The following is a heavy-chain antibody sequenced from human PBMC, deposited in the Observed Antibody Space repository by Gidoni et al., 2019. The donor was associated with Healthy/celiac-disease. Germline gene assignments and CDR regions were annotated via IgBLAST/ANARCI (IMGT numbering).Heavy chain of an antibody. J-gene: IGHJ3*02. CDR1: GFSLSNARMG. V-gene: IGHV2-26*01. Sequence: QVTLKESGPVLVKPTETLTLTCTVSGFSLSNARMGVSWIRQPPGKALEWLAHIFSNDEKSYSTSLKSRLTISKDTSKSQVVLTMTNMDPVDTATYYCARSYGSGSYYDRPGGAFDIWGQGTMVTVSS. CDR2: IFSNDEK. D-gene: IGHD3-10*01. CDR3: ARSYGSGSYYDRPGGAFDI.